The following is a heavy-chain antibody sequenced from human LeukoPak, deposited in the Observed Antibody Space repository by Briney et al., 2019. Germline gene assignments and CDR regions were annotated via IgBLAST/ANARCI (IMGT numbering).Heavy chain of an antibody. CDR1: GFTFSSYG. CDR2: ISYNGNNE. CDR3: AKVQLERRELLPNFDY. Sequence: GGPLRLSCAASGFTFSSYGMHWVRQAPGKGLEWVAVISYNGNNEYYADSVKGRFTISRDNSKNTLFLQMNSLRPEDTAIYYCAKVQLERRELLPNFDYWGQGTLVTVSS. V-gene: IGHV3-30*18. J-gene: IGHJ4*02. D-gene: IGHD1-1*01.